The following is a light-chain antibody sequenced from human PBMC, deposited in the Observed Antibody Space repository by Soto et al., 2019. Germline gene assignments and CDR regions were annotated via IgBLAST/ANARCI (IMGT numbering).Light chain of an antibody. Sequence: QSVLTQPASVSGSPGQSITISCTGTSSDVGSYNLVSWYQQHPGKAPKVMIYEVSKRPSGVPNRFFGSKSGNTASLAIFWVQAEEQAYYYCCSYAGSSTYVFGTGTKVTVL. V-gene: IGLV2-23*02. CDR2: EVS. CDR3: CSYAGSSTYV. CDR1: SSDVGSYNL. J-gene: IGLJ1*01.